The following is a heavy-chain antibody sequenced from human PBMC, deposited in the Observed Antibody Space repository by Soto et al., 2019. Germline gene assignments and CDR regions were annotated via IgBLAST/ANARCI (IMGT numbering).Heavy chain of an antibody. CDR1: GFTFDAYS. V-gene: IGHV3-23*01. Sequence: GGSLRLSCAASGFTFDAYSMAWVRQAPGKGLEWVSAISSSGGTTYNADSVKGRFTISRDNSKNILLLQMNSLRAEDAAIYYCPQRGKFQYDSRGPYSYYLDLWGPGTLVTVSS. D-gene: IGHD3-22*01. CDR2: ISSSGGTT. CDR3: PQRGKFQYDSRGPYSYYLDL. J-gene: IGHJ4*01.